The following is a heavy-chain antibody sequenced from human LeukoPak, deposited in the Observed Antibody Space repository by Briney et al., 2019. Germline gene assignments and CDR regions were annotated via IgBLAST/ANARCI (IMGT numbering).Heavy chain of an antibody. D-gene: IGHD3-10*01. Sequence: PSETLSLTCTVSDYSISSGYYWGWIRQPPGKGLEWIGSIYHSGSTYYNPSLKSRVTISVDTSKNQFSLKLSSVTAADTAVYYCARLGVPYYFDYWGQGTLVTVSS. J-gene: IGHJ4*02. V-gene: IGHV4-38-2*02. CDR2: IYHSGST. CDR3: ARLGVPYYFDY. CDR1: DYSISSGYY.